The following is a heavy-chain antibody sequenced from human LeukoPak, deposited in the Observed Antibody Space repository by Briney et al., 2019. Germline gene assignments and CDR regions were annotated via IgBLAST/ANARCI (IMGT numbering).Heavy chain of an antibody. J-gene: IGHJ5*02. Sequence: ASETLSLTCTVSGGSISSSSYYWGWIRQPPGKGLEWIGSIYYSGITYYNPSLQSRVTISVDTPKNQFPLKLSSVTAADTAVYYCTRRVSVTQPNWFDPWGQGTLVTVSS. V-gene: IGHV4-39*01. CDR3: TRRVSVTQPNWFDP. D-gene: IGHD4-17*01. CDR2: IYYSGIT. CDR1: GGSISSSSYY.